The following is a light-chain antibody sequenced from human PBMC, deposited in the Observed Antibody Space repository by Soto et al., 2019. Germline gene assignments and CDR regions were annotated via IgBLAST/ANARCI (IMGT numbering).Light chain of an antibody. CDR3: CSYAGSYIDVV. V-gene: IGLV2-11*01. CDR1: SSDVGGYNY. CDR2: DVS. J-gene: IGLJ2*01. Sequence: QSVLTQPRSVSGSPGQSVTISCTGTSSDVGGYNYVSWYQQHPGKAPKLMIYDVSKRPSGVPDRFSGSKSGNTASLTISGLQAEDEADYYCCSYAGSYIDVVFGGGTKLTVL.